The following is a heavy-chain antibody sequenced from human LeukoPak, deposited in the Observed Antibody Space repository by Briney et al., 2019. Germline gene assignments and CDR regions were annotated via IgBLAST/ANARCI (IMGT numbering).Heavy chain of an antibody. J-gene: IGHJ3*02. CDR3: ARPAEWELLNAFDI. CDR1: GFTFSSYA. D-gene: IGHD1-26*01. V-gene: IGHV3-23*01. CDR2: ISGSGGST. Sequence: PGGSLRLSCAASGFTFSSYAMSWVRQAPGKGLEWVSAISGSGGSTYYADSVKGRFTISRDNAKNSLYLQMNSLRAEDTAVYYCARPAEWELLNAFDIWGQGTMVTVSS.